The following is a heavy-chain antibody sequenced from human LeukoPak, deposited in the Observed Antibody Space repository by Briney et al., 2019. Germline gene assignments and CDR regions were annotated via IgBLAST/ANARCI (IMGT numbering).Heavy chain of an antibody. CDR1: GFTFSSYS. V-gene: IGHV3-21*01. D-gene: IGHD1-26*01. Sequence: GGSLRLSCAAFGFTFSSYSMNWVRQAPGKGLEWVSSISSSSSYIYYADSVKGRFTISRDNAKNSLYLQMNSLRAEDTAVYYCARDMHSVSYYFDYWGQGTLVTVSS. J-gene: IGHJ4*02. CDR3: ARDMHSVSYYFDY. CDR2: ISSSSSYI.